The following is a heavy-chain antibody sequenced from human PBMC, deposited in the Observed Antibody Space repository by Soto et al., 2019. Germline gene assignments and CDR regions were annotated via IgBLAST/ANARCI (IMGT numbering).Heavy chain of an antibody. J-gene: IGHJ1*01. CDR1: GYVFTGYY. D-gene: IGHD3-9*01. CDR2: IHPGEQSK. CDR3: ARDLYYIPTGYLYLFAS. Sequence: QVQLVQSGAELKKPGASVKLSCTASGYVFTGYYLHWLRQGPGQGPEWMGAIHPGEQSKTYAQKLQDRVAMPTDPSRATVYMAISSLTSDDTAVYYCARDLYYIPTGYLYLFASWGQGTLITVSS. V-gene: IGHV1-46*01.